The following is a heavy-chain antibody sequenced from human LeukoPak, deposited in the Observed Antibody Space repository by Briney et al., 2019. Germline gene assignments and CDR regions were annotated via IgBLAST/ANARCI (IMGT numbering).Heavy chain of an antibody. V-gene: IGHV4-59*08. CDR1: GGSISSYY. D-gene: IGHD7-27*01. CDR3: ARHPSRPGWFDP. Sequence: SETLSLTCTVSGGSISSYYWSWIRQPPGKGLEGIGYIYYSGSTNYNPSLKSRVTISVDTSKNQFSLKLSSVTAADTAVHYCARHPSRPGWFDPWGQGTLVTVSS. CDR2: IYYSGST. J-gene: IGHJ5*02.